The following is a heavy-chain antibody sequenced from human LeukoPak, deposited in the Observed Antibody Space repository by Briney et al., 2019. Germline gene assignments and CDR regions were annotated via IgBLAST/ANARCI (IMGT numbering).Heavy chain of an antibody. CDR2: ISYDGSNK. D-gene: IGHD6-6*01. Sequence: TGRSLRLSCAASGFTFSSHAMHWVRQAPGKGLEWVAVISYDGSNKYYVDSVKGRFTISGDNSKNTLYLQMNSLRAEDTAVYYCARGSSSSTHYFDYWGQGTLVTVSS. CDR3: ARGSSSSTHYFDY. V-gene: IGHV3-30*04. CDR1: GFTFSSHA. J-gene: IGHJ4*02.